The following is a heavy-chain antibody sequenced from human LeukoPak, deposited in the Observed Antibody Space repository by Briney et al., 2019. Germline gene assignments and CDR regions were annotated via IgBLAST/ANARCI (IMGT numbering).Heavy chain of an antibody. Sequence: GESLKISCKGSGYSFTSYWIGWVRQMPGKGLEWMGIIYPGDSDTRYSPSFQGQVTISADKSISTAYLQWSSLKASDTAMHYCARVYSSSSGWFDPWGQGTLVTVSS. J-gene: IGHJ5*02. V-gene: IGHV5-51*01. CDR3: ARVYSSSSGWFDP. CDR2: IYPGDSDT. D-gene: IGHD6-6*01. CDR1: GYSFTSYW.